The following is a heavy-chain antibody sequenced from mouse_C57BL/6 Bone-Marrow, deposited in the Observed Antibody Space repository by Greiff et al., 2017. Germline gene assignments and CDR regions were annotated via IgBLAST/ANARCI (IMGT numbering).Heavy chain of an antibody. CDR3: AREGYFDY. J-gene: IGHJ2*01. V-gene: IGHV5-16*01. CDR1: GFTFSDYY. Sequence: EVQLVESEGGLVQPGSSMKLSCTASGFTFSDYYMVWVRQVPEKGLEWVANINYDGSSTYYLDSLKSRFIISRDNAKNILYLQMSSLKSEDTATYYCAREGYFDYWGQGTTLTVSS. CDR2: INYDGSST.